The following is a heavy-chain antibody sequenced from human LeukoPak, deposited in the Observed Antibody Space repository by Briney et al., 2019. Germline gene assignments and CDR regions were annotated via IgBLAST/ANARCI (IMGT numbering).Heavy chain of an antibody. D-gene: IGHD3-10*01. CDR2: IYWDDDK. Sequence: SGPTLVKPTQTLTLTCTFSGFSLSTSGVGVGWIRQPPGKALEWLALIYWDDDKRYSPSLKSRLTITKDTSKNQVVLTMTNMDPVDTATYYCARFSITMVRGVITDYWGQGTLVTVSS. J-gene: IGHJ4*02. CDR1: GFSLSTSGVG. CDR3: ARFSITMVRGVITDY. V-gene: IGHV2-5*02.